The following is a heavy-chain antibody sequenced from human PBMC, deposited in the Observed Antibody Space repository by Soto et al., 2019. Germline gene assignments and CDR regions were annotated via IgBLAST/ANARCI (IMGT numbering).Heavy chain of an antibody. V-gene: IGHV1-46*03. CDR1: GYTLTELS. D-gene: IGHD6-13*01. CDR3: ASVPPGIAAAGTVWDAFDS. J-gene: IGHJ3*02. Sequence: GASVKVSCKVSGYTLTELSMHWVRQAPGQGLEWMGIINPSGGSTSYAQKFQGRVTMTRDTSTSTVYMELSSLRSEDTAVYYCASVPPGIAAAGTVWDAFDSWGQGTMVNVAS. CDR2: INPSGGST.